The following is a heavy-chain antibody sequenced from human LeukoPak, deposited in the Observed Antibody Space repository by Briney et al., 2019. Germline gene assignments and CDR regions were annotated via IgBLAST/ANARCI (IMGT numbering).Heavy chain of an antibody. D-gene: IGHD5-12*01. V-gene: IGHV4-34*01. J-gene: IGHJ6*02. CDR2: INHSGST. CDR3: ARGDALIQIVPTKRAPSGMDV. Sequence: PSETLSLTCAVYGGSFSGYYWSWIRQPPGKGLKWIGEINHSGSTNYNPSLKSRVTISVDTSKNQFSLKLSSVTAADTAVYYCARGDALIQIVPTKRAPSGMDVWGQGTTVTVSS. CDR1: GGSFSGYY.